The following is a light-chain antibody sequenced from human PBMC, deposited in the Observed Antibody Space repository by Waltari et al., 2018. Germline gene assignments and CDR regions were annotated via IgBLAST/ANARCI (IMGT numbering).Light chain of an antibody. CDR1: QSVLYSSNNKNY. Sequence: DIVMTQSPDSLAVSLGERATINCQSSQSVLYSSNNKNYLAWYQQKPGPPPKLFIYWASTRESGVPDRFSGSGSGTDFTLTISSLQAEDVAVYYCQQYYSALRGTFGPGTKLEIK. CDR3: QQYYSALRGT. J-gene: IGKJ2*01. CDR2: WAS. V-gene: IGKV4-1*01.